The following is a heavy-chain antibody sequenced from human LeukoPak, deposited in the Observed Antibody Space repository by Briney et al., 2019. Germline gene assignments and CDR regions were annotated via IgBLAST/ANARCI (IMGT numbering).Heavy chain of an antibody. D-gene: IGHD3-9*01. CDR1: GYTFTSYG. V-gene: IGHV1-18*01. Sequence: EASVRVSFKASGYTFTSYGISWVRQAPGQGLEWMGWISAYNGNTNYAQKLQGRVTMTTDTSTSTAYMELRSLRSDDTAVYYCARLRYFDWYLEYWGQGTLVTVSS. CDR2: ISAYNGNT. J-gene: IGHJ4*02. CDR3: ARLRYFDWYLEY.